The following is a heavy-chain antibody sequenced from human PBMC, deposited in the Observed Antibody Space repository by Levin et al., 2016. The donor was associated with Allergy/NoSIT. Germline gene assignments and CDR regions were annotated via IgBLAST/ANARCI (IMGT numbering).Heavy chain of an antibody. J-gene: IGHJ4*02. D-gene: IGHD3-22*01. CDR2: IYYSGST. Sequence: WIRQPPGKGLEWIGYIYYSGSTYYNPSLKSRVTISVDTSKNQFSLKLSSVTAADTAVYYCARVPFHLYYYDSSGYYYFDYWGQGTLVTVSS. V-gene: IGHV4-31*02. CDR3: ARVPFHLYYYDSSGYYYFDY.